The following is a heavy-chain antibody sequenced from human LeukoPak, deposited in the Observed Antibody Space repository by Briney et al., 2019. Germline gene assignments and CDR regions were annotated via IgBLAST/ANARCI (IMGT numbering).Heavy chain of an antibody. J-gene: IGHJ5*02. V-gene: IGHV1-3*01. CDR1: GYTFTSYA. CDR3: ARGPLPAARYNWFDP. CDR2: INADSGNT. Sequence: ASVKVSCKASGYTFTSYAMHWVRQAPGQRLEWMGWINADSGNTKYSQKFQGRVTITRDTSASTAYIELSSLRSGDTAVYYCARGPLPAARYNWFDPWGQGTLVTVSS. D-gene: IGHD2-2*01.